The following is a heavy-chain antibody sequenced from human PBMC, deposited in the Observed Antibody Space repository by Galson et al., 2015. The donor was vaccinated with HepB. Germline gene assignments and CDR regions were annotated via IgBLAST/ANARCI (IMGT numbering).Heavy chain of an antibody. CDR3: ARGGEIAGGFGEFQYDY. CDR2: ISTYNGYT. J-gene: IGHJ4*02. CDR1: GYTFTSYG. Sequence: SVKVSCKASGYTFTSYGINWVRQAPGQGLEWMGWISTYNGYTHYAQKLRGRVTMTTDTSTSTAYMELRSLRSDDTAVFYCARGGEIAGGFGEFQYDYWGQGTLVTVSS. V-gene: IGHV1-18*01. D-gene: IGHD3-10*01.